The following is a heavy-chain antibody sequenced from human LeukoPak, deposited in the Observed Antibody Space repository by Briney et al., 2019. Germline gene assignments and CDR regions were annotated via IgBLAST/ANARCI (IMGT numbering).Heavy chain of an antibody. J-gene: IGHJ4*02. CDR1: GYTFTGYY. CDR3: ARDKKGWFGELLYLLDY. CDR2: INPNSGGT. D-gene: IGHD3-10*01. V-gene: IGHV1-2*02. Sequence: ASVKVSCKASGYTFTGYYMHWVRQAPGQGLEWMGWINPNSGGTNYAQKFQGRVTMTRDTSISTAYMELSRLRSDDTAVYYCARDKKGWFGELLYLLDYWGQRTLVTVTS.